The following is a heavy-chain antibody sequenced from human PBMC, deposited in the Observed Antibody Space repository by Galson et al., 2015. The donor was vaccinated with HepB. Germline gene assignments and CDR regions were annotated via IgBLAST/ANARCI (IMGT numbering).Heavy chain of an antibody. J-gene: IGHJ5*01. CDR2: ITSSSSYI. D-gene: IGHD1/OR15-1a*01. V-gene: IGHV3-21*01. Sequence: SLRLSCAASGFTFSSYSMNWVRQAPEKGLEWVSSITSSSSYIYYTDSVKGRFTISRDNAKNSLYLQMNSLRAEDTAVYYCARDFQAGTTGFDSWGQGTLVTVSS. CDR1: GFTFSSYS. CDR3: ARDFQAGTTGFDS.